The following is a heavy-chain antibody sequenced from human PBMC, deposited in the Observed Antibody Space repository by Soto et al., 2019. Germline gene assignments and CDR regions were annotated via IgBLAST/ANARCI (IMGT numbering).Heavy chain of an antibody. CDR3: ARDANRYASGSYGMDV. D-gene: IGHD3-10*01. V-gene: IGHV4-31*03. CDR1: GASISSGGYY. J-gene: IGHJ6*01. Sequence: SETLSLTCTVSGASISSGGYYWSWTRHHPGKGLEWIGYIYYSGSTYYNPSLKSRVTMSVDTSKNQFSLKLSSVTAADTAVYYCARDANRYASGSYGMDVWGQGTTVTVST. CDR2: IYYSGST.